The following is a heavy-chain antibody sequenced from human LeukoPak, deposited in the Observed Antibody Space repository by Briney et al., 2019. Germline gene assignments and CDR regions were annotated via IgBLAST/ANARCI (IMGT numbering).Heavy chain of an antibody. V-gene: IGHV3-33*01. Sequence: GGSLRLSCAASGFTFSSYGMHWVRQAPGKGLEWVAVIWYDGSNKYYADSVKGRFTISRDNSKDTLYLQMNSLRAEDTAVYYCARNENSGWGYFDYWGQGTLVTVSS. CDR1: GFTFSSYG. CDR3: ARNENSGWGYFDY. CDR2: IWYDGSNK. D-gene: IGHD5-12*01. J-gene: IGHJ4*02.